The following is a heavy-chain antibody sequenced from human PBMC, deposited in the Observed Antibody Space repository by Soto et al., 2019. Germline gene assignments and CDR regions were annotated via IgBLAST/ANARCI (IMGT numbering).Heavy chain of an antibody. Sequence: SETLSLTCTVSGGSIRSSSYYWGWTRQPPGKGLESNANIYYSGSAYYNPSLKSRVTLSVDTSKNQFSLTLSSGAVAETAVYYYARREFNWFDPWGQGTMVTVSS. CDR1: GGSIRSSSYY. V-gene: IGHV4-39*01. D-gene: IGHD3-10*01. CDR3: ARREFNWFDP. J-gene: IGHJ5*02. CDR2: IYYSGSA.